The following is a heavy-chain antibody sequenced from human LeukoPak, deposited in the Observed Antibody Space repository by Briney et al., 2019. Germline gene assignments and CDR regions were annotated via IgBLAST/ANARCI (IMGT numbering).Heavy chain of an antibody. Sequence: ASVKVSCKASGGTFSSYAISWVRQAPGQGLEWMGRIIPILGIANYAQKFQGRVTITADKSTSTAYMELSSLRSEDTAVYYCARNYARDYYYYGMDVWGQGTTVTVSS. V-gene: IGHV1-69*04. J-gene: IGHJ6*02. CDR1: GGTFSSYA. D-gene: IGHD1-7*01. CDR2: IIPILGIA. CDR3: ARNYARDYYYYGMDV.